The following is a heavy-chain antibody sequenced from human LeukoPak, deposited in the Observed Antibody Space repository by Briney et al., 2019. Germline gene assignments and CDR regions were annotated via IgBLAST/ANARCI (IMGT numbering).Heavy chain of an antibody. Sequence: ASVKVSCKASGYTFTSYGISWVRHAPGQRLEWMGWISAYNGNTNYAQKLQGRVTMTTDTSTSTAYMELRSLRSDDTAVYYCARDLYYDSSGYYLLYDYWGQGTLVSVSS. CDR3: ARDLYYDSSGYYLLYDY. D-gene: IGHD3-22*01. J-gene: IGHJ4*02. CDR2: ISAYNGNT. V-gene: IGHV1-18*01. CDR1: GYTFTSYG.